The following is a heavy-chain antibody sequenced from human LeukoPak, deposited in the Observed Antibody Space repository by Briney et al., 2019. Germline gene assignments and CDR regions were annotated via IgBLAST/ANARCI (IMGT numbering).Heavy chain of an antibody. Sequence: GGSLRLSCAASGFTFSSYSMNWVRQAPGKGLEWVSSISSSSSYIYYADSVKGRFTISRDNAKNSLYLQMNSLRAEDTAVYYCARANAQPLRRHLDYWGQGTLVTVSS. J-gene: IGHJ4*02. CDR1: GFTFSSYS. CDR2: ISSSSSYI. D-gene: IGHD6-13*01. V-gene: IGHV3-21*01. CDR3: ARANAQPLRRHLDY.